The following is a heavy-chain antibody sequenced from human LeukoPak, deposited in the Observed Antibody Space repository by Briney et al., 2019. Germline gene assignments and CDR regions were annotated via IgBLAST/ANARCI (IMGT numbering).Heavy chain of an antibody. J-gene: IGHJ4*02. CDR1: GRSISSCY. D-gene: IGHD2-15*01. Sequence: SETPSLTCTVSGRSISSCYGSWIRQPAGKGGEWIGRIYTSGSTNYRTSLKSRVTMPVGTSKNQSSLKLSPLTAADTAVYYCARSLPDYRSGGSCYSGGWYFDYWGQGTLVTVSS. CDR2: IYTSGST. V-gene: IGHV4-4*07. CDR3: ARSLPDYRSGGSCYSGGWYFDY.